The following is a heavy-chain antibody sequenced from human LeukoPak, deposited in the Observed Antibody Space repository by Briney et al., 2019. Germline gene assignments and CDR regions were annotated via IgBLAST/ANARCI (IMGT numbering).Heavy chain of an antibody. CDR2: IYYSGST. D-gene: IGHD6-13*01. J-gene: IGHJ5*02. Sequence: SETLSLTCTVSGGSISSYYWSWIRQPPGKGLEWIGYIYYSGSTNYNPSLKSRVTISVDTSKNQFSLKLSSVTAADTAVYYCARVGSGSWYEGYWFDPWGQGTLVTVSS. CDR1: GGSISSYY. V-gene: IGHV4-59*01. CDR3: ARVGSGSWYEGYWFDP.